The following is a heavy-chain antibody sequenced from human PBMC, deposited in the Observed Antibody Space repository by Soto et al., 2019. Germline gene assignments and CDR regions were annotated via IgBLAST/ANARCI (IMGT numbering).Heavy chain of an antibody. CDR3: ARRTRREGYNHFDY. CDR2: IYYSGST. CDR1: GGSISSSSYY. V-gene: IGHV4-39*01. J-gene: IGHJ4*02. D-gene: IGHD1-1*01. Sequence: SETLSLTCTVSGGSISSSSYYWGWIRQPPGKGLEWIGSIYYSGSTYYNPSLKSRVTISVDTSKNQFSLKLSSVTAADTAVYYCARRTRREGYNHFDYWGQGTLVTVSS.